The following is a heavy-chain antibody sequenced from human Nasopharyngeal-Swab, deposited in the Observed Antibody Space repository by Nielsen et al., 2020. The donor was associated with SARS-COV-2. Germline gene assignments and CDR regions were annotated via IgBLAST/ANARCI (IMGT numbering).Heavy chain of an antibody. CDR2: INPTSDYS. V-gene: IGHV3-21*06. J-gene: IGHJ5*01. CDR3: VRGSYGHYDS. D-gene: IGHD4-17*01. Sequence: GESLKISCAASGFTFSSYTMNWVRQAPGKGLEWVSSINPTSDYSYYAESVKGRFTISRDNAKNSLFLQMNSLRAEETAIYYCVRGSYGHYDSWGQGALITVSS. CDR1: GFTFSSYT.